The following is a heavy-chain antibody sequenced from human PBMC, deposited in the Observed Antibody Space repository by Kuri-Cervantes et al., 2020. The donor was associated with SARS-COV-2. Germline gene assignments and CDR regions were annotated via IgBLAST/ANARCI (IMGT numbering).Heavy chain of an antibody. J-gene: IGHJ4*02. V-gene: IGHV3-30*03. CDR1: GFTFTSHA. CDR3: TTLIDY. CDR2: ISYDGSNK. Sequence: GGSLRLSCAVSGFTFTSHAMHWVRQAPGKGLEWVALISYDGSNKFYADSVKGRFTISRDDSKNMAYLQMNSLKTEDTAVYYCTTLIDYWGQGALVTVSS.